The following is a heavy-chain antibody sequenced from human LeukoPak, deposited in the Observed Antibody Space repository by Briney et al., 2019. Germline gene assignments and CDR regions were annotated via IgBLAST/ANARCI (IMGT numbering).Heavy chain of an antibody. D-gene: IGHD6-19*01. CDR3: AVLKNVAVAGLDGYYYGMDV. J-gene: IGHJ6*02. V-gene: IGHV4-61*01. CDR2: IYYSGST. CDR1: GGSVSSGSYY. Sequence: SETLSLTCTVSGGSVSSGSYYWSWIRQPPGKGLEWIGYIYYSGSTNYNPSLKSRVTISVDTSKNQFSLKLSSVTAADTAVYYCAVLKNVAVAGLDGYYYGMDVWGQGTTVTVSS.